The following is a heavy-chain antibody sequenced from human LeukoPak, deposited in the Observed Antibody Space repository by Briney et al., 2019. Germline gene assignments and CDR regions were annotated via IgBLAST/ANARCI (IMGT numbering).Heavy chain of an antibody. CDR2: INPISGGT. V-gene: IGHV1-2*02. CDR3: ARSSSSWYNAFDI. D-gene: IGHD6-13*01. J-gene: IGHJ3*02. Sequence: ASVKVSCKASGYTFTGYYMHWVRQATGQGLEWMGWINPISGGTNYAQNFQGRVTMTRDTSITTAHMELSRLRSDDTAVYYCARSSSSWYNAFDIWGQGTLVTVSS. CDR1: GYTFTGYY.